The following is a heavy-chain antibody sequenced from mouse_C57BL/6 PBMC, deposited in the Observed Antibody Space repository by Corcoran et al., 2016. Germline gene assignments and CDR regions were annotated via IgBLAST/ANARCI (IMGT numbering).Heavy chain of an antibody. D-gene: IGHD2-5*01. V-gene: IGHV9-3*01. CDR3: ARWAYYSNYRAMDY. Sequence: QIQLVQSGPELKKPGETVKISCKASGYTFTTYGMSWVKQAPGKGLKWMGWINTYSGVPTYADDIKGRFAFSLETSASTAYLQINNLKNEDTATYFCARWAYYSNYRAMDYWGQGTSVTVSS. J-gene: IGHJ4*01. CDR1: GYTFTTYG. CDR2: INTYSGVP.